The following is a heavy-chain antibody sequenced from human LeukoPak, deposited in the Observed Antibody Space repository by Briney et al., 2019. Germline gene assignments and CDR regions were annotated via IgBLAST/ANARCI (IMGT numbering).Heavy chain of an antibody. CDR1: GFTFSSYE. V-gene: IGHV3-74*01. Sequence: GGSLRLSCAASGFTFSSYEMNWVRQAPGKGLVWVSRINGDGSDTNYAGSVKGRFTISRDNAKNTVYLQMNSLRAEDTAVYYCVSSRYSGFGDYWGRGTLVTVSS. J-gene: IGHJ4*02. CDR3: VSSRYSGFGDY. D-gene: IGHD5-12*01. CDR2: INGDGSDT.